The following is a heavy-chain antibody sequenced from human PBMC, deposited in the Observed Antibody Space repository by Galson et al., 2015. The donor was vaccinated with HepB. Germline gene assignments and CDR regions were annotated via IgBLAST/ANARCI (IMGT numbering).Heavy chain of an antibody. CDR3: ARCWGEQQLVEGIFDI. D-gene: IGHD6-13*01. CDR1: GDSVSSNSAA. J-gene: IGHJ3*02. Sequence: CAISGDSVSSNSAAWNWIRQSPSRGLEWLGRTYYRSKWYNDYAVSVKSRITINPDTSKNQFSLQLNSVTPEDTAVYYCARCWGEQQLVEGIFDIWGQGTMVTVSS. CDR2: TYYRSKWYN. V-gene: IGHV6-1*01.